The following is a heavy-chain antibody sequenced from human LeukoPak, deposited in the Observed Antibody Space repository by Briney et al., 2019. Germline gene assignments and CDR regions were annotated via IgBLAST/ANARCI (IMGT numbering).Heavy chain of an antibody. J-gene: IGHJ5*02. D-gene: IGHD3-22*01. CDR1: GGSFSGVY. CDR2: INLSGST. V-gene: IGHV4-34*01. CDR3: ARGRNYFDSSGYNFVWFDP. Sequence: SEPLSLTCAAYGGSFSGVYWSWIRQPPGKGLEWIGEINLSGSTNYNPSLKGRLTISADTSKKQFSLKLSSVTDAVTAVYYCARGRNYFDSSGYNFVWFDPWGQGTLVTVSS.